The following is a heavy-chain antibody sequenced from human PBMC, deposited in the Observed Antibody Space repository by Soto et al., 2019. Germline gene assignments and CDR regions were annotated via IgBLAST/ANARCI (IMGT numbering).Heavy chain of an antibody. CDR2: IYHSGST. D-gene: IGHD4-17*01. CDR1: GGSISSGGYS. Sequence: PSETLSLTCAVSGGSISSGGYSWSWIRQPPGKGLERIGYIYHSGSTYYNPSLKSRVTISVDTSKNQFSLKLSSVTAADTAVYYCARDSPYGDYYFDYWGQGTLVTVSS. CDR3: ARDSPYGDYYFDY. J-gene: IGHJ4*02. V-gene: IGHV4-30-2*01.